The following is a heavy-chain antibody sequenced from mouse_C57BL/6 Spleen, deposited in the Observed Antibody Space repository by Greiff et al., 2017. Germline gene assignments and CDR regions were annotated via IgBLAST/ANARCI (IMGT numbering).Heavy chain of an antibody. Sequence: EVKLMESGGGLVKPGGSLKLSCAASGFTFSSYAMSWVRQTPEKRLEWVATISDGGSYTYYPDNVKGRFTISRDNAKNNLYLQMSHLKSEDTAMYYCARGLPHHWYFDVWGTGTTVTVSS. V-gene: IGHV5-4*03. CDR3: ARGLPHHWYFDV. D-gene: IGHD2-1*01. CDR2: ISDGGSYT. CDR1: GFTFSSYA. J-gene: IGHJ1*03.